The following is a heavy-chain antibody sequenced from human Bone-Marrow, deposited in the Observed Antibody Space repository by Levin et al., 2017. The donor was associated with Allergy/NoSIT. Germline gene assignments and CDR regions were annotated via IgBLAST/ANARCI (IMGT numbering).Heavy chain of an antibody. CDR2: IYYSGST. CDR1: GGSISSYY. D-gene: IGHD6-6*01. CDR3: ARMSIAALGGSDYYYGMDV. J-gene: IGHJ6*02. V-gene: IGHV4-59*01. Sequence: SETLSLTCTVSGGSISSYYWSWIRQPPGKGLEWIGYIYYSGSTNYNPSLKSRVTISVDTSKNQFSLKLSSVTAADTAVYYCARMSIAALGGSDYYYGMDVWGQGTTVTVSS.